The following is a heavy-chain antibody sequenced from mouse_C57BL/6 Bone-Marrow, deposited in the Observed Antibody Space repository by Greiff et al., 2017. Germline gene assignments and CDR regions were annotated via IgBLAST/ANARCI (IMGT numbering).Heavy chain of an antibody. V-gene: IGHV6-6*01. Sequence: EVKLEESGGGLVQPGGSMKLSCAASGFTFSDAWMDWVRQSPEKGLEWVAEIRNKANNHATYYAESVKGRFTISRDDSKSSVYLQMNSLRAEDTGIYYCTRADYYGSSYRFAYWGQGTLVTVSA. J-gene: IGHJ3*01. CDR2: IRNKANNHAT. CDR3: TRADYYGSSYRFAY. CDR1: GFTFSDAW. D-gene: IGHD1-1*01.